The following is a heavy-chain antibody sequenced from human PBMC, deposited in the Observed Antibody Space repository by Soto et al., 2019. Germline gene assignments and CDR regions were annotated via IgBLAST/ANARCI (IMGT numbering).Heavy chain of an antibody. CDR2: ISYDGSNK. CDR3: ARPLWRDDYNWGYFDL. V-gene: IGHV3-30-3*01. J-gene: IGHJ2*01. CDR1: GFTFSSYA. Sequence: GGSLRLSCAASGFTFSSYAMHWVRQAPGKGLEWVAVISYDGSNKYYADSVKGRFTISRDNSKNTLYLQMNSLRTEDTAVYYCARPLWRDDYNWGYFDLWGRGTLVTISS. D-gene: IGHD4-4*01.